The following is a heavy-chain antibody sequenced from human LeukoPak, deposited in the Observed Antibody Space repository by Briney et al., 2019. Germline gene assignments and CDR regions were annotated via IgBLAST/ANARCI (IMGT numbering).Heavy chain of an antibody. CDR1: GGSISPYY. V-gene: IGHV4-59*01. J-gene: IGHJ4*02. Sequence: SETLSLTCIVSGGSISPYYWSWIRQPPGKPLEWIGYIYYSGSTNYNPSLKGRVTISVDTSKNQFSLILSSVAAADTAVYYCARGFYCGGDCYHFDYWGQGTLVTVSS. CDR3: ARGFYCGGDCYHFDY. D-gene: IGHD2-21*02. CDR2: IYYSGST.